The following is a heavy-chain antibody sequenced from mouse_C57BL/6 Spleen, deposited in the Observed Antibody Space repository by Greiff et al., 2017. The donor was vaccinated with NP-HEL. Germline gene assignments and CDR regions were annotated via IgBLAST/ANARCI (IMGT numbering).Heavy chain of an antibody. V-gene: IGHV1-64*01. J-gene: IGHJ2*01. CDR3: ARAVVAKSEYYFDY. CDR2: IHPNSGST. Sequence: VQLQQSGAELVKPGASVKLSCKASGYTFTSYWMHWVKQRPGQGLEWIGMIHPNSGSTNYNEKFKSKATLTVDKSSSTAYMQLSSLTSEDSAVYYCARAVVAKSEYYFDYWGQGTTRTVSS. D-gene: IGHD1-1*01. CDR1: GYTFTSYW.